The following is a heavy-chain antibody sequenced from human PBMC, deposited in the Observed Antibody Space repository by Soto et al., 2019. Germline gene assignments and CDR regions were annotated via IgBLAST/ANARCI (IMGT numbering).Heavy chain of an antibody. CDR1: GFIFGDFG. J-gene: IGHJ4*02. D-gene: IGHD6-13*01. V-gene: IGHV3-21*06. CDR3: AREDVQGSSWFRFLDF. Sequence: TGGSLRVSCAASGFIFGDFGVSWVSQAPGKGLEWVSSISSSGSHTHFADSVKGRFTISRDNARSTLSLQMNSLRVEDTAVYYCAREDVQGSSWFRFLDFWGQGALVTVSS. CDR2: ISSSGSHT.